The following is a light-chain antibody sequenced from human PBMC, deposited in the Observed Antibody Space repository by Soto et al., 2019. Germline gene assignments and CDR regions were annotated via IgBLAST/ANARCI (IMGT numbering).Light chain of an antibody. CDR3: QQYGSSPYT. CDR2: LAS. V-gene: IGKV3-20*01. J-gene: IGKJ2*01. CDR1: QSVGGTY. Sequence: EIVLTQSPGTLSLSAGERATLSCRASQSVGGTYLAWYQQKDGQAPRLLIYLASSRATGIPDRFSGSGSGTDFTLTISRLEAEDFAVYYCQQYGSSPYTFGQGNMLEIK.